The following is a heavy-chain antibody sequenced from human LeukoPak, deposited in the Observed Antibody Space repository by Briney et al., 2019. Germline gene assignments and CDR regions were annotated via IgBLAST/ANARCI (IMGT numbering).Heavy chain of an antibody. J-gene: IGHJ4*02. CDR3: ARGKATAIPD. CDR1: GGSFSGYY. CDR2: INHSGST. Sequence: PSETLSLTCAVCGGSFSGYYWSWIRQPPGKGLEWIGEINHSGSTNYNPSLKSRVTISVDTSKNQFSLKLSSVTAADTAVYYCARGKATAIPDWGQGTLVTVSS. D-gene: IGHD2-21*02. V-gene: IGHV4-34*01.